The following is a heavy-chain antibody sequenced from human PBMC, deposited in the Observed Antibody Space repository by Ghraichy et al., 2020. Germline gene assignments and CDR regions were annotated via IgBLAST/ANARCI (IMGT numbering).Heavy chain of an antibody. CDR2: IHGRTT. J-gene: IGHJ4*02. CDR3: TMYEYVWAEGMYLNDY. D-gene: IGHD3-16*01. Sequence: GGSLRLSCAASGFSFSNACVSWVRQAPGKGLEWVGCIHGRTTNYGVPVKGRYTITREDSKNMVYLQVNSLRTEDTAVYYCTMYEYVWAEGMYLNDYWGQGTLVTVS. CDR1: GFSFSNAC. V-gene: IGHV3-15*01.